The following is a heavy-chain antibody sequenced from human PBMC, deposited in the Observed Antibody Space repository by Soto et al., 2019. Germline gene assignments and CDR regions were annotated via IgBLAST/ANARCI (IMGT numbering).Heavy chain of an antibody. CDR1: VGSISIYS. CDR2: IYYSGST. J-gene: IGHJ6*02. D-gene: IGHD5-12*01. CDR3: ARDRPARASGYPLSPRYYYVMDV. V-gene: IGHV4-59*01. Sequence: SETLSLTCAASVGSISIYSWNWIRQPPGKGMDFLRYIYYSGSTNYNPSLKSRVTISVDTSKNQFSLKLSSVTAAETAVYYCARDRPARASGYPLSPRYYYVMDVWGQGTTVTVSS.